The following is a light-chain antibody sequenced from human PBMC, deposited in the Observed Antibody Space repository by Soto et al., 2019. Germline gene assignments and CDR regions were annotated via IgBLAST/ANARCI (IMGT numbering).Light chain of an antibody. CDR1: QSISSN. V-gene: IGKV3-15*01. Sequence: IMMTQSPATLSVSVGERVTLTCRASQSISSNLAWYQRKPGKAPRLLIYGASTRATGIPARFSGSGSGTEFTLTISSLQSEDFAVYYCQQCYNWLITFGEGTRLDIK. J-gene: IGKJ5*01. CDR2: GAS. CDR3: QQCYNWLIT.